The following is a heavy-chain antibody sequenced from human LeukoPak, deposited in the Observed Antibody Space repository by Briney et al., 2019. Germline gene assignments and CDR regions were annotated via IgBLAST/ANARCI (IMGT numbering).Heavy chain of an antibody. J-gene: IGHJ5*02. V-gene: IGHV4-59*01. Sequence: PSETLSLTCTFSGGSISSYYWSWIRQPPGQGLEWIGYIYYSGSTNYNPSLKSRVTISVDTSKNQFSLKLSSVTAADTAVYYCARDRGRGSSWQRAPTNWCDPWGQGTLVTVSS. CDR1: GGSISSYY. CDR3: ARDRGRGSSWQRAPTNWCDP. CDR2: IYYSGST. D-gene: IGHD6-13*01.